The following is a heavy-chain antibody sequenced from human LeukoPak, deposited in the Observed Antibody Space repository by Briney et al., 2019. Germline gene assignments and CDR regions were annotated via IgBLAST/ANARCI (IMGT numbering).Heavy chain of an antibody. CDR3: AARPGGYASFDI. Sequence: ASVKVSCKTSGFTFSNSAVQWVRQARGQRLERIGWIVVGSSNTDYTQKFQERVTITRDMSTGTAYMELTSLTSEDTAVYYCAARPGGYASFDIWGQGTMVTVSS. J-gene: IGHJ3*02. CDR1: GFTFSNSA. CDR2: IVVGSSNT. D-gene: IGHD3-16*01. V-gene: IGHV1-58*01.